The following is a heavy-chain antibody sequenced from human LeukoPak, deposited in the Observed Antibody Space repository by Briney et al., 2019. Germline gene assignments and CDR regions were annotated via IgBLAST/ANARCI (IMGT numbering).Heavy chain of an antibody. CDR2: IKEDGTVK. Sequence: GGSLRLSCVTSGFTFTDYWMTWVRQAPGKGLEWVANIKEDGTVKYYVDSVKGRFSISRDNAKNSLYLQLNSLRVEDTAVYYCATEGTDGRGSFGWFDSWGQGTLITVSS. J-gene: IGHJ5*01. D-gene: IGHD3-10*01. CDR1: GFTFTDYW. V-gene: IGHV3-7*01. CDR3: ATEGTDGRGSFGWFDS.